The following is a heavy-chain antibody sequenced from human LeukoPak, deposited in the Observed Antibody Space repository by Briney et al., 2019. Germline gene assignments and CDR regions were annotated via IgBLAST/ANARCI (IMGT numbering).Heavy chain of an antibody. CDR2: IIPIFGTA. V-gene: IGHV1-69*05. Sequence: ASVKVSCKASGGTFSSYAISWVRQAPGQGLEWMGRIIPIFGTANYAQKFQGRVTITTDESTSTAYMELSSLRSEDTAVYYCARHVLGDDSSGYSYYYYYMDVWGKGTTVTVSS. D-gene: IGHD3-22*01. J-gene: IGHJ6*03. CDR3: ARHVLGDDSSGYSYYYYYMDV. CDR1: GGTFSSYA.